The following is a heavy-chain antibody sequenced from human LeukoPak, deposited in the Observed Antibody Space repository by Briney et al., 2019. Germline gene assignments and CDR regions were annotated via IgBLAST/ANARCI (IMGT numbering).Heavy chain of an antibody. D-gene: IGHD6-13*01. CDR2: IIPTLEIA. J-gene: IGHJ4*02. V-gene: IGHV1-69*04. Sequence: SVKVSFKASGGTFSSYAISWVRQAPGQGLEWMGRIIPTLEIANYAQSFQGRVTITADKSTSTAYMELSSLRPEDTAIYYCARVISGSWLWFWGQGTLVTVSS. CDR3: ARVISGSWLWF. CDR1: GGTFSSYA.